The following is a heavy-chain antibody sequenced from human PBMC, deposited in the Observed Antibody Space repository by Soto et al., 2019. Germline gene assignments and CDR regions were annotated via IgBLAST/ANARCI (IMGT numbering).Heavy chain of an antibody. V-gene: IGHV1-69*01. CDR2: IIPIFGTA. CDR3: ARARLGAITPLDLCYGMDV. D-gene: IGHD3-16*01. Sequence: QVQLVQSGAEVKKPGSSVKVSCKASGGTFSSYAISWVRQAPGQGLEWMGGIIPIFGTANYAQKFQGRVTITADESTSTDYMELSSLRSEDTAVYYCARARLGAITPLDLCYGMDVWGQGTTVTVSS. J-gene: IGHJ6*02. CDR1: GGTFSSYA.